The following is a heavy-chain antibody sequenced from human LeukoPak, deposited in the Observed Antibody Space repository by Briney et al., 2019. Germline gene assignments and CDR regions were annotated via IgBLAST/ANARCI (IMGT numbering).Heavy chain of an antibody. Sequence: PGGSLRLSCAASGFTFSSYSMNWVRQAPGKGLEWVSPISSSSSYIYYADSVKGRFTISRDNAKNSLYLQMNSLRAEDTAVYYCAREPNCSSTSCSHKHHWFDPWGQGTLVTVSS. V-gene: IGHV3-21*01. J-gene: IGHJ5*02. CDR1: GFTFSSYS. D-gene: IGHD2-2*01. CDR3: AREPNCSSTSCSHKHHWFDP. CDR2: ISSSSSYI.